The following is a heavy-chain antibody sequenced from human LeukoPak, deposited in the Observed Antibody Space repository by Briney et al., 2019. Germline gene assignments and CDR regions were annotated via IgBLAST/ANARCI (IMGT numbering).Heavy chain of an antibody. CDR1: XGTFSSYA. J-gene: IGHJ6*02. V-gene: IGHV1-69*13. CDR3: ARDHENYHYYYYYGMDV. CDR2: IIPIFGTA. D-gene: IGHD3-10*01. Sequence: VXVXXXXSXGTFSSYAISXXRQAPGQGLXXXGXIIPIFGTANYAQKFQGRVTITADESTSTAYMELRSLRSDDTAAYYCARDHENYHYYYYYGMDVWGQGTTVTVSS.